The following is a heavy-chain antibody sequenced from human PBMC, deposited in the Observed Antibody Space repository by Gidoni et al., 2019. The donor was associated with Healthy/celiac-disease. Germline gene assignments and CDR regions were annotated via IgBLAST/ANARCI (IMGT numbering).Heavy chain of an antibody. J-gene: IGHJ6*03. Sequence: QVQLVQSGSELKKPGASVKVSCKASGYTFTSYAMNWVRQAPGQGLEWMGWINTNTGNPTYAQGFTGRFVFSLDTSVSTAYLQISSLKAEDTAVYYCATRGQGTGRLRYFDWLLPNYYYYMDVWGKGTTVTVSS. D-gene: IGHD3-9*01. CDR2: INTNTGNP. CDR1: GYTFTSYA. CDR3: ATRGQGTGRLRYFDWLLPNYYYYMDV. V-gene: IGHV7-4-1*02.